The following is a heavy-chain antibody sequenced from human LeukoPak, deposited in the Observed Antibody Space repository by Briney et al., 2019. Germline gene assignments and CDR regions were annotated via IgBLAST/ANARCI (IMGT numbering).Heavy chain of an antibody. CDR1: GFPFTTYW. CDR3: ARVGGSNAFDI. CDR2: LSSDGSRS. V-gene: IGHV3-74*03. J-gene: IGHJ3*02. Sequence: GGSLRLSCVTSGFPFTTYWIHWIRQAPGKGLEWVSRLSSDGSRSTYADSVKGRFTISRDNAKNTLSLQMNSLRAEDTAVYYCARVGGSNAFDIWGQGTMVIVSS. D-gene: IGHD1-26*01.